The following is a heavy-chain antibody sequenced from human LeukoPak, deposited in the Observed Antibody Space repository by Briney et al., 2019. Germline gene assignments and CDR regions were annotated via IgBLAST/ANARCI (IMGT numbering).Heavy chain of an antibody. J-gene: IGHJ4*02. Sequence: PSETLSLTRTVSGGSISSYYWSWIRQPPGKRLEWIGYIYSSGSTNYNPSLKSRLTISVDTSKKQFSLKLSSVTAADTALYYCARTYSSSSNFDYWGQGTLVTVSS. CDR1: GGSISSYY. V-gene: IGHV4-4*09. D-gene: IGHD6-13*01. CDR2: IYSSGST. CDR3: ARTYSSSSNFDY.